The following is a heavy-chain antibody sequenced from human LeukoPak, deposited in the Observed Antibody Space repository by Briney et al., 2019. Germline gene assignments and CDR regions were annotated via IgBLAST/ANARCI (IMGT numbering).Heavy chain of an antibody. V-gene: IGHV1-2*02. CDR2: INPNSGGT. Sequence: ASVTVSCKASGYTFTGYYIHWVRQPPGQGLEWMGWINPNSGGTNYAQKFQGRVTMTRDTSISTAYMELSRLRSDDTAVYYCAREATTVTTYDYDYMDVWGKGTTVTVSS. D-gene: IGHD4-17*01. J-gene: IGHJ6*03. CDR3: AREATTVTTYDYDYMDV. CDR1: GYTFTGYY.